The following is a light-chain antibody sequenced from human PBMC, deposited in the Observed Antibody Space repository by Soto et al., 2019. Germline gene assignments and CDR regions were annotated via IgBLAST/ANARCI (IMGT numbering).Light chain of an antibody. V-gene: IGKV3-15*01. Sequence: MTQSPDTLYVSPGERITLSCRASQSGSDNLAWYHQKPVQGPRLLVYRASTSTLGIPARFSGSESGTEFTLTITSLQTEDYAVYYGQQYNAWPITFGQGTRLVIK. J-gene: IGKJ5*01. CDR3: QQYNAWPIT. CDR2: RAS. CDR1: QSGSDN.